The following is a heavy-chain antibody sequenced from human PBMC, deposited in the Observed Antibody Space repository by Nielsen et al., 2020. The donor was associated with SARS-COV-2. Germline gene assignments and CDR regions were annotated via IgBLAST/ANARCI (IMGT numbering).Heavy chain of an antibody. CDR1: GFTISTYA. V-gene: IGHV3-23*01. J-gene: IGHJ4*02. Sequence: GESLKISCVVSGFTISTYAMSWVRQAPGKGLEWVSAISASTYYADSVKGRFTNSSDNSKNTLYLQMNSLRAEDTAVYYCAKRSGYTSGWYGDYWGQGTLVTVSS. D-gene: IGHD6-19*01. CDR3: AKRSGYTSGWYGDY. CDR2: ISAST.